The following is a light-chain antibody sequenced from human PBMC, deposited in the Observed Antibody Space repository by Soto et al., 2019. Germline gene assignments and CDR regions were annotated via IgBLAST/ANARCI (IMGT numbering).Light chain of an antibody. V-gene: IGKV3-20*01. Sequence: EIVLTQSPGTLSLSPGERATLSCRASQTISRNYLGWYQQKPGQAPRLLIYGTSSRATGIPDRFGGSGSGTDFTLTISRLEPEDLAIYHCHQYGASPQWTFGQGTKVEF. CDR1: QTISRNY. CDR2: GTS. J-gene: IGKJ1*01. CDR3: HQYGASPQWT.